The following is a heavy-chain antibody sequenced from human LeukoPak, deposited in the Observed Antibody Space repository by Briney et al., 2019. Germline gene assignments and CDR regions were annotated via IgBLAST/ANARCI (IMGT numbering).Heavy chain of an antibody. D-gene: IGHD2-2*01. J-gene: IGHJ4*02. CDR3: ARLGYCSSTSCYAWYLDY. V-gene: IGHV4-59*01. Sequence: PSETLSLPCTVSGGSISSYYWSWIRQPPGKGLEWIGYIYYSGSTNYNPSLKSRVTIPVDTSKNQFSLKLSSVTAADTAVYYCARLGYCSSTSCYAWYLDYWGQGTLVTVSS. CDR1: GGSISSYY. CDR2: IYYSGST.